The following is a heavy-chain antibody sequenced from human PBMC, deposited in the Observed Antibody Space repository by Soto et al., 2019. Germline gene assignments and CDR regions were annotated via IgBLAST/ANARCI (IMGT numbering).Heavy chain of an antibody. CDR1: GYTFSDSA. CDR2: IRSKANNYAT. D-gene: IGHD1-26*01. J-gene: IGHJ4*02. V-gene: IGHV3-73*02. Sequence: EVQLVESGGGLVQPGGSLKLSCEASGYTFSDSAMHWVRQASGKGLEWVGRIRSKANNYATVYGASVRGRFTISRDDSKNTAYLQMNSLKTEDTAVYYCARLWSEREPNFDYWGQGTLVSVSS. CDR3: ARLWSEREPNFDY.